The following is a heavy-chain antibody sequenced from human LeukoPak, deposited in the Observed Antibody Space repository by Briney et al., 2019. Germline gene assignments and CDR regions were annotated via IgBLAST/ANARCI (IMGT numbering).Heavy chain of an antibody. Sequence: GGSLRLSCAASGFSVSSYYMSWVRQAPGKALEWVANIKQGGSEKYHVDSVKGRFTISRDNAKNSLYLQMNSLRAEDTAVYYCARYYCSGGSCPSFDYWGQGTLVTVSS. CDR3: ARYYCSGGSCPSFDY. CDR2: IKQGGSEK. CDR1: GFSVSSYY. D-gene: IGHD2-15*01. J-gene: IGHJ4*02. V-gene: IGHV3-7*01.